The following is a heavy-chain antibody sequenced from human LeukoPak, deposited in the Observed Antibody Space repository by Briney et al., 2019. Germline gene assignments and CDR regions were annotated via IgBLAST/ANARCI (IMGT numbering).Heavy chain of an antibody. D-gene: IGHD2-2*01. Sequence: SQTLSLTCAISGDSVSSNSASWNWIRQSPSRGLEWLGRTYYRSTWYNDYAVSVRGRITVNPDTSKNQFSLHLNSVTPEDTAVYYCARRLTQYDCFDPWGQGILVTVSS. CDR2: TYYRSTWYN. J-gene: IGHJ5*02. CDR1: GDSVSSNSAS. CDR3: ARRLTQYDCFDP. V-gene: IGHV6-1*01.